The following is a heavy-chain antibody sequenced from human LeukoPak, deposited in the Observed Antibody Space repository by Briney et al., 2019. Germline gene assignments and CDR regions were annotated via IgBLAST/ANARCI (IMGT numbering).Heavy chain of an antibody. CDR3: VTPSRGFWYFDY. CDR2: INPNSGNT. V-gene: IGHV1-8*03. Sequence: GASVKVSCKASGYTFTGYYMHWVRQAPGQGLEWMGWINPNSGNTGYAQKLQGRVTITRNTSISTAYMELSSLRSEDTAVYYCVTPSRGFWYFDYWGQGTLVTVSS. J-gene: IGHJ4*02. CDR1: GYTFTGYY.